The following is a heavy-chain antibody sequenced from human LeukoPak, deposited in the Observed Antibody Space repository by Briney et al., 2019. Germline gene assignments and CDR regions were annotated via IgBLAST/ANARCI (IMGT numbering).Heavy chain of an antibody. CDR1: GFTFSSYG. D-gene: IGHD6-19*01. J-gene: IGHJ4*02. Sequence: GGSLRLSCAASGFTFSSYGMHWVRQAPGKGLEWVAVISYDGSNKYYADSVKGRFTISRDNSKNTLYLQMNSLRAEDTAVYYCANSEVTRGWYGSYFDYWGQGTLVTVSS. CDR2: ISYDGSNK. V-gene: IGHV3-30*18. CDR3: ANSEVTRGWYGSYFDY.